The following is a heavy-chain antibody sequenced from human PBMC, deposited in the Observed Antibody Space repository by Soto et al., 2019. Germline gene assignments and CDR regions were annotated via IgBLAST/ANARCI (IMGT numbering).Heavy chain of an antibody. J-gene: IGHJ6*02. Sequence: QVQLQESGPGLVKPSQTLSLTCTVSGGSISSGGYYWSWIRQHPGQGLEWIGYIYYSGSTYYNPSLKSRVTISVDTSKNQFSLKLSSVTAADTAVYYCAGADEWFGNSGGMDVWGQGTTVTVSS. CDR2: IYYSGST. D-gene: IGHD3-10*01. V-gene: IGHV4-31*03. CDR3: AGADEWFGNSGGMDV. CDR1: GGSISSGGYY.